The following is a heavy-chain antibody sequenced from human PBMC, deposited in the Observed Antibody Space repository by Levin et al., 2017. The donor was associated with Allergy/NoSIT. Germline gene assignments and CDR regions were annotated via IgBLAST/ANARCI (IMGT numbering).Heavy chain of an antibody. Sequence: GESLKISCAASGFTFSRYGMHWVRQAPGKGLEWVAAISHDGSNKDYGDSVKGRFTISRDNSKNTVYLQMNSLRPEDTAVYYCAKVTQIITMLRGSLDYWGQGTLVTVSS. V-gene: IGHV3-30*18. CDR2: ISHDGSNK. CDR1: GFTFSRYG. D-gene: IGHD3-10*01. CDR3: AKVTQIITMLRGSLDY. J-gene: IGHJ4*02.